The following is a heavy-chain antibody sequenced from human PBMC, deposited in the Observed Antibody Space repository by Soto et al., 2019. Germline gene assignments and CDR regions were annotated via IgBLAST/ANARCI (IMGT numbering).Heavy chain of an antibody. Sequence: SETLSLTCTVSGGSISSGGYYWSWIRQHPGKGLEWIGYIYYSGSTYYNPSLKSRVTISVDTSKNQFSLKLSSVTAADTAVYYGARVGSFYGEDYWGQGTLVTVAS. CDR3: ARVGSFYGEDY. CDR2: IYYSGST. D-gene: IGHD3-10*01. CDR1: GGSISSGGYY. V-gene: IGHV4-31*02. J-gene: IGHJ4*02.